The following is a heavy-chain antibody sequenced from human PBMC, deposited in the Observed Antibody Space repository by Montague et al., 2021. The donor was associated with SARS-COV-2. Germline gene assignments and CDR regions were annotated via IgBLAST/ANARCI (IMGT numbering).Heavy chain of an antibody. V-gene: IGHV2-70*01. Sequence: VKPTQTLTLTCTFSGFSLNTSGMCVSWIRQPPGKALEWLALIXXXXDXYYSTSLKTRLTISKDTSNNQVVLTMPNMDPIDTATYYCARSYGDYRDSYFDYWGQGTLVTVSS. CDR2: IXXXXDX. CDR1: GFSLNTSGMC. D-gene: IGHD4-17*01. CDR3: ARSYGDYRDSYFDY. J-gene: IGHJ4*02.